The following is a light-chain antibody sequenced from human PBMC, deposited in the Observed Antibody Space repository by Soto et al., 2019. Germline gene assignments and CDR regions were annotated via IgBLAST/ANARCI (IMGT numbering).Light chain of an antibody. Sequence: SYVLTQPPSLTVAPGQTARVTCEGDNLRTKNVHWYQQKPGQAPVLVLYDDRDRPSGIPDRFSGSNSGNTATLTVSRVDAGDEGDFYCQVWDTTTSRYVFGPGTKVTVL. CDR3: QVWDTTTSRYV. CDR1: NLRTKN. V-gene: IGLV3-21*02. CDR2: DDR. J-gene: IGLJ1*01.